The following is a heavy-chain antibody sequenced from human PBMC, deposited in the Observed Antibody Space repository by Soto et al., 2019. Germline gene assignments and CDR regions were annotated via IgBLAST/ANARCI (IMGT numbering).Heavy chain of an antibody. Sequence: GSLRLSCAESAFSVSSNYMTWIRQAPGKGLEWVSVIYSDGNTDYADFVKGRFIISSDSSKNTLHLQMNSLRAEDTAVYYCARVPLFGYGMDVWGQGTTVTVSS. CDR1: AFSVSSNY. J-gene: IGHJ6*02. D-gene: IGHD3-16*01. V-gene: IGHV3-53*01. CDR2: IYSDGNT. CDR3: ARVPLFGYGMDV.